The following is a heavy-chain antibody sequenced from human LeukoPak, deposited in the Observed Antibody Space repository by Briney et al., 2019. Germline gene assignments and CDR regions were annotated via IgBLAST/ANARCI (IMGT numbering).Heavy chain of an antibody. V-gene: IGHV1-69*13. J-gene: IGHJ6*02. CDR3: ARDQQYYDFWSGPNLYYYYYGMDI. Sequence: SVKVSCKASGGTFSSYAISWVRQAPGQGLEWMGGIIPIFGTANYAQKFQGRVTITADESTSTAYIELSSLRSEDTAVYYCARDQQYYDFWSGPNLYYYYYGMDIWGQGTTVTVSS. CDR2: IIPIFGTA. CDR1: GGTFSSYA. D-gene: IGHD3-3*01.